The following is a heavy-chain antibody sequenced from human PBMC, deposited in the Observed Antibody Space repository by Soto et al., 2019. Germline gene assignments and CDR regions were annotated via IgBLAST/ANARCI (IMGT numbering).Heavy chain of an antibody. CDR3: ARDGGYCSGGSCVTQYYFDY. J-gene: IGHJ4*02. D-gene: IGHD2-15*01. V-gene: IGHV3-33*01. CDR2: IWYDGSNK. CDR1: GFTFSSYG. Sequence: GGSLRLSCAASGFTFSSYGMHWVRQAPGKGLEWVAVIWYDGSNKYYADSVKGRFTISRDNSKNTLYLQMNSLRAEDTAVYYCARDGGYCSGGSCVTQYYFDYWGQGTLVTVSS.